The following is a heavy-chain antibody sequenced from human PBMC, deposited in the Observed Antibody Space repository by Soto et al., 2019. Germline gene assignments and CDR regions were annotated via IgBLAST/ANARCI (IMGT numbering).Heavy chain of an antibody. Sequence: QVQLVQSGAEVKKPGASVKVSCKASGYSFSNYYMHWVRQAPGQGLEWMGLINPTGGSTAYAQRFQSRVTMTRDTSTSTVYMELSSLRSDDTAVYYCARDPYNPKWYYGMDVWGQGTTVTVAS. D-gene: IGHD1-20*01. V-gene: IGHV1-46*01. J-gene: IGHJ6*02. CDR1: GYSFSNYY. CDR3: ARDPYNPKWYYGMDV. CDR2: INPTGGST.